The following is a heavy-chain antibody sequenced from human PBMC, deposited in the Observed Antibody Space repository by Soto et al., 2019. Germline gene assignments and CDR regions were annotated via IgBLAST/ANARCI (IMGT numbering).Heavy chain of an antibody. J-gene: IGHJ4*02. CDR1: GFTFTGYY. CDR2: IGNSGTTI. D-gene: IGHD2-15*01. Sequence: GGSLTLSCAASGFTFTGYYMSWIRQAPGKGLEWVSYIGNSGTTIYYADSVEGRFTISRDNAKNSLYLQMNSLRAEDTAVYYCARVPDGIYSFDYWGQGALVTVSS. CDR3: ARVPDGIYSFDY. V-gene: IGHV3-11*01.